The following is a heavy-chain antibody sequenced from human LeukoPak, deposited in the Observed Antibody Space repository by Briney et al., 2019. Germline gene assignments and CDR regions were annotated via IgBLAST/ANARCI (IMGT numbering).Heavy chain of an antibody. CDR1: GFTFSRYS. CDR3: ARVRYYDSSGYYYGAFDI. J-gene: IGHJ3*02. Sequence: GGSLRLSCAASGFTFSRYSMNWVRQAPGKGLEWVSSISISSSYIYYADSVKGRFTISRDNSKNTLYLQMNSLRAEDTAVYYCARVRYYDSSGYYYGAFDIWGQGTKVTVSS. CDR2: ISISSSYI. D-gene: IGHD3-22*01. V-gene: IGHV3-21*04.